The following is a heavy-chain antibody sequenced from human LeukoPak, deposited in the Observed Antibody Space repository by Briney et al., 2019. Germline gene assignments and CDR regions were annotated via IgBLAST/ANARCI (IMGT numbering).Heavy chain of an antibody. J-gene: IGHJ4*02. CDR2: INPSGGST. CDR1: GYTFTSYY. V-gene: IGHV1-46*01. D-gene: IGHD3-10*01. CDR3: ARDNSGKGFDY. Sequence: ASVKVSCKASGYTFTSYYMHWVRQAPGQGLEGMGIINPSGGSTSYAQKFQGRVTMTRDTSTSKVYMELSSLRSEDTAVYYCARDNSGKGFDYWGQGTLVTVSS.